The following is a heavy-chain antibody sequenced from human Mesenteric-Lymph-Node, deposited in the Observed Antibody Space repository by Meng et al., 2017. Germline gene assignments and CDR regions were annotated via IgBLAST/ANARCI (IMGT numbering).Heavy chain of an antibody. CDR3: ARGNEYSSSPWFDP. Sequence: QLQLQESGPRLVRPSENLSLTCSVSGDSISGNSYYWGWIRQPPGKGLEWIGSIYYSGSTYYNPSLKSRLTISVDTSMNRFSLKLRFVTAADTAVYYCARGNEYSSSPWFDPWGQGTLVTVSS. V-gene: IGHV4-39*01. J-gene: IGHJ5*02. D-gene: IGHD6-6*01. CDR1: GDSISGNSYY. CDR2: IYYSGST.